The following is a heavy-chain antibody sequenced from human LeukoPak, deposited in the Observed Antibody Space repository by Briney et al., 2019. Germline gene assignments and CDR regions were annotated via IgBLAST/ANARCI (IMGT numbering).Heavy chain of an antibody. CDR3: AREGSSSPGPVGY. J-gene: IGHJ4*02. D-gene: IGHD3-10*01. CDR1: GFTFSSYW. V-gene: IGHV3-7*01. CDR2: IKQDGSEK. Sequence: PGRSLRLSCAASGFTFSSYWMSWVRQAPGKGLEWVANIKQDGSEKYYVDSVKGRFTISRDNAKNSLYLQMNSLRAEDTAVYYCAREGSSSPGPVGYWGQGTLVTVSS.